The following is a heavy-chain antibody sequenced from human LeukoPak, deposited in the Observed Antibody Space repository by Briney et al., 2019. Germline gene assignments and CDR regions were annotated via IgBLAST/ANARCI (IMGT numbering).Heavy chain of an antibody. CDR1: GFTFSSYS. CDR3: AKPTGYNWNDEVNYYYMDV. D-gene: IGHD1-1*01. CDR2: ISSSSSYI. J-gene: IGHJ6*03. Sequence: GGSLRLSCAASGFTFSSYSMNWVRQAPGKGLEWVSSISSSSSYIYYADSVKGRFTISRDNAKNSLYLQMNSLRAEDTAVYYCAKPTGYNWNDEVNYYYMDVWGKGTTVTVSS. V-gene: IGHV3-21*01.